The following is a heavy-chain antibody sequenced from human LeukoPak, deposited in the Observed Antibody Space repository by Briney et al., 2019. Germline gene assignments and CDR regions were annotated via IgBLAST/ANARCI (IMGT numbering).Heavy chain of an antibody. V-gene: IGHV1-69*13. D-gene: IGHD6-13*01. CDR3: ARSLYSTKRFDP. J-gene: IGHJ5*02. CDR1: GGTFTSYA. Sequence: SVEVSCKASGGTFTSYAISWVRQAPGQGLEWMGGIIPIFGTANYAQKFQGRVTITADESTSTAYMELSSLRSEDTAVYYCARSLYSTKRFDPWGQGTPVTVSS. CDR2: IIPIFGTA.